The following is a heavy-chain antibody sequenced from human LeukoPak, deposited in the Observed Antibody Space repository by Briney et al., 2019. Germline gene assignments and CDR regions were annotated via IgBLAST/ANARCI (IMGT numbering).Heavy chain of an antibody. D-gene: IGHD3-22*01. V-gene: IGHV1-18*01. CDR3: ARDGWPTYYYDSSGQPDYGMDV. CDR2: ISAYNGNT. CDR1: GYTFTSYG. J-gene: IGHJ6*02. Sequence: ASVKVSCKASGYTFTSYGISWVRQAPGQGLEWMGWISAYNGNTNYAQKFQGRVTITADESTSTAYMELSSLRSEDTAVYYCARDGWPTYYYDSSGQPDYGMDVWGQGTTVTVSS.